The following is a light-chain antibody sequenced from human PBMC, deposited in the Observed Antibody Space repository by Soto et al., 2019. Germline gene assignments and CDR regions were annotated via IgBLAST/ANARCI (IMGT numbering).Light chain of an antibody. J-gene: IGKJ4*01. CDR2: AAS. Sequence: DIQMTQSPSSVSASVGDRVTITCRASQDISNWLAWYQQRPGKAPNLLIYAASSLQTGVPSRFIGGGFGTDLTLPLTCLQPEYCPTYYCHHTKSYPLAFGGGTMVEIK. V-gene: IGKV1-12*01. CDR3: HHTKSYPLA. CDR1: QDISNW.